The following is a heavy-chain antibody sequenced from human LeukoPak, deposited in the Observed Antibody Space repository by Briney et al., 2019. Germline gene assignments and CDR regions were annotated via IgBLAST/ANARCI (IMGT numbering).Heavy chain of an antibody. Sequence: ASVKVSCKASGYTFTSYGISWVRQAPGQGLEWMGWISAYNGNTNYAQKLQGRVTMTTDTSASTAYVELRSLRSDDTAVYYCARTAYDFWSGYYIPTQNWGQGTLVTVSS. V-gene: IGHV1-18*01. CDR2: ISAYNGNT. J-gene: IGHJ4*02. D-gene: IGHD3-3*01. CDR1: GYTFTSYG. CDR3: ARTAYDFWSGYYIPTQN.